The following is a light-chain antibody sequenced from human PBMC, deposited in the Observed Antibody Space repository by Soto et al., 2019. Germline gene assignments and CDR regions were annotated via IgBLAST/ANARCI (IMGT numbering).Light chain of an antibody. J-gene: IGKJ1*01. CDR1: QSVSSSY. Sequence: EIVLTQSPGTLSLSPGEIATLSCRASQSVSSSYLAWYQQKPGQAPRLLIYGASTRATGIPARFSGSGSGTEFTLTISSLQSEDFAVYYCQQYNNWPWTLGQGTKVDIK. V-gene: IGKV3-15*01. CDR2: GAS. CDR3: QQYNNWPWT.